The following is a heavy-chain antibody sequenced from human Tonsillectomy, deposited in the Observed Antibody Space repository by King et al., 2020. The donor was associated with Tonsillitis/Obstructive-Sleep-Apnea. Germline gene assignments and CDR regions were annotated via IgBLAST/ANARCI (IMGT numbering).Heavy chain of an antibody. CDR2: IYYSGST. CDR1: GGSISSSSYY. CDR3: ARGVHCSTTSCYTTTWFDP. D-gene: IGHD2-2*02. Sequence: QLQESGPGLVKPSETLSLTCTVSGGSISSSSYYWGWIRQPPGKGLEWIGNIYYSGSTYYNPSLKSRVSISVDTSKNQFSLKLSSVTAADTAVYYCARGVHCSTTSCYTTTWFDPWGQGTLVTVSS. J-gene: IGHJ5*02. V-gene: IGHV4-39*01.